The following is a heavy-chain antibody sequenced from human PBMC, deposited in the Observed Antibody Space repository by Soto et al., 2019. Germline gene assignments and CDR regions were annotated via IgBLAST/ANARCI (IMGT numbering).Heavy chain of an antibody. D-gene: IGHD2-8*01. Sequence: QVQLVQSGAEVKKPGASVKVSCKASGYSFTDYHIHWVRQAPGQGLEWLGRINPKRGGTSTAQKFQGWVTMPTDTSISTASMELTRLTSDDTAIYYCARGDSTDCSNGVCSFFYNHDMDVWGQGTTVTVSS. J-gene: IGHJ6*02. CDR1: GYSFTDYH. V-gene: IGHV1-2*04. CDR3: ARGDSTDCSNGVCSFFYNHDMDV. CDR2: INPKRGGT.